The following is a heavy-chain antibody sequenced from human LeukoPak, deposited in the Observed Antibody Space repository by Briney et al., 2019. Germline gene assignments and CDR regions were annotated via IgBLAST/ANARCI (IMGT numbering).Heavy chain of an antibody. J-gene: IGHJ4*02. V-gene: IGHV4-59*03. CDR2: VFYKGNT. CDR1: GGSINSYY. CDR3: AAGAPKFLHLVS. Sequence: SETLSLTCSVSGGSINSYYWSWIRQSPGRGLEWIGYVFYKGNTDYNPSLKSRVTMSLDSPKNQVSLTLTSMTAADTAIYYCAAGAPKFLHLVSWSQGTLVTVSS. D-gene: IGHD3-3*02.